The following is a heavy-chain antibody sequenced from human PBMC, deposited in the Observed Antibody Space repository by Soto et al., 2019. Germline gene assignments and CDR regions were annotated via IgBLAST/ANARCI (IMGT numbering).Heavy chain of an antibody. J-gene: IGHJ6*02. CDR1: GGPITNY. D-gene: IGHD4-17*01. V-gene: IGHV4-31*03. CDR2: IYGSGST. CDR3: ARAHYGDYGYGMDV. Sequence: SETLSLTCTVSGGPITNYWSWIRQHPGKGLEWIGYIYGSGSTYYNPSLKSRLIMSLDTSKNQLSLKLTSVTAADTAVYYCARAHYGDYGYGMDVWGQGTTVTVSS.